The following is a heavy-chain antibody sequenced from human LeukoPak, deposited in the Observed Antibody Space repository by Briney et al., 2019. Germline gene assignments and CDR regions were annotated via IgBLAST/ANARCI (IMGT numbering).Heavy chain of an antibody. J-gene: IGHJ6*03. CDR2: IYYSGST. D-gene: IGHD5-24*01. V-gene: IGHV4-39*01. CDR1: GGSITSSSYY. CDR3: ARGRRDGYTLYYMDV. Sequence: ASETLSLTCTVSGGSITSSSYYWGWIRQPPGKGLEWIGSIYYSGSTYYNPSVKSRVTISVDTSKNQFSLKLSSVTAADTAVYYCARGRRDGYTLYYMDVRGKGTTVSISS.